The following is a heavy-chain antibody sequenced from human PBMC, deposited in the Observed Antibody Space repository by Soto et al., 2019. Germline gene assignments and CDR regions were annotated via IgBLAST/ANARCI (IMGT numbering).Heavy chain of an antibody. J-gene: IGHJ5*02. CDR3: AKERRTPGVWFDP. CDR1: GFTFSSYW. D-gene: IGHD3-10*01. V-gene: IGHV3-7*03. Sequence: GGSLRLSCAASGFTFSSYWMSWVRQAPGKGLEWVANIKQDGSEKYYVDSVKGRFTISRDNAKNSLYLQMNSLRAEDTAVYYCAKERRTPGVWFDPWGQGTLVTVSS. CDR2: IKQDGSEK.